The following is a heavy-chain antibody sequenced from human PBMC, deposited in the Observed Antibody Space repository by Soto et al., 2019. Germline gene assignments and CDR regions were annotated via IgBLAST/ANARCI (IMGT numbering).Heavy chain of an antibody. CDR1: GFTFSNYG. CDR3: LLTYDALDI. CDR2: ISYDGGTK. J-gene: IGHJ3*02. V-gene: IGHV3-30*03. Sequence: QGQLVESGGGVVQPGGSLRLSCAGSGFTFSNYGMHWVRQAPGKGLEWVTVISYDGGTKYYADSVKGRFTISRDNSKNTLYLQMDSLRADDTALYYCLLTYDALDIWGQGTMVTVSS. D-gene: IGHD2-15*01.